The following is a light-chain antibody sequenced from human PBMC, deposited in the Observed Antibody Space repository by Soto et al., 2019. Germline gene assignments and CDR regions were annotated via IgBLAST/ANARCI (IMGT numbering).Light chain of an antibody. J-gene: IGKJ2*01. Sequence: DIVLTQSPGTLSLSPGERATLSCRASLSLSSFLAWYQQKPGQATRLLIYGVSRRATGIPDRFSGSGSGTDFTLTIASLEHEEYAVYYCQQYGSAPMLTFGKGTKLEIK. CDR2: GVS. CDR3: QQYGSAPMLT. V-gene: IGKV3-20*01. CDR1: LSLSSF.